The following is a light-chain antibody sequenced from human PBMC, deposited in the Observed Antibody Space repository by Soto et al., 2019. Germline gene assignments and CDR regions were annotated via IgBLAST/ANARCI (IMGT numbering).Light chain of an antibody. CDR2: DVS. Sequence: QSALTQPHSVSGSPGQSVAISCTGTSSDVGSYNRVSWYQQPPGTAPKLMIYDVSNRPSGVPDRFSGSKSRNTASLTISGLQSEDEADYNCSSFTSSNTYVFGTGTKLTVL. V-gene: IGLV2-18*02. CDR3: SSFTSSNTYV. CDR1: SSDVGSYNR. J-gene: IGLJ1*01.